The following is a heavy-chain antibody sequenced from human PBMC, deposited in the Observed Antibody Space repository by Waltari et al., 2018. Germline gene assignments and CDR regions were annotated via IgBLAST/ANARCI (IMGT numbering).Heavy chain of an antibody. V-gene: IGHV4-4*02. CDR3: AGDRAIGLFFDY. J-gene: IGHJ4*02. CDR2: VHHSGKT. CDR1: W. D-gene: IGHD2-2*01. Sequence: WWSWVRQSPEKGMEWIGQVHHSGKTHYHPSLQSRVAISLDKPKNHFSLNLNSVTAADTAIYYCAGDRAIGLFFDYWGRGTLVTVSS.